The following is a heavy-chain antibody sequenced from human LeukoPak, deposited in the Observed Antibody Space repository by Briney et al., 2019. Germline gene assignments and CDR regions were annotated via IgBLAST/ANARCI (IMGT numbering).Heavy chain of an antibody. CDR3: ARVPMGGGYQYDPIDY. J-gene: IGHJ4*02. Sequence: ASVKVSCKASGYTFTGYYMHWVRQAPGQGLEWMGWINPNSGGTNYAQKFQGRVTMTRDTSISTAYMELSRLRSDDTAVYYCARVPMGGGYQYDPIDYWGQGTLVTVSS. CDR1: GYTFTGYY. D-gene: IGHD3-22*01. V-gene: IGHV1-2*02. CDR2: INPNSGGT.